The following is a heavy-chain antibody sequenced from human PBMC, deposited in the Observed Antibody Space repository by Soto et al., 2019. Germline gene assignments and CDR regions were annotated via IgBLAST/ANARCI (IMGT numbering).Heavy chain of an antibody. D-gene: IGHD3-22*01. V-gene: IGHV1-18*01. CDR3: ARAYGYYDSSGYPRPFDY. CDR2: ISAYNGNT. CDR1: GRSFSSYA. Sequence: ASXKVYCKTSGRSFSSYAISCVRQDPGQGLEWMGWISAYNGNTNYAQKLQGRVTMTTDTSTSTAYMELRSLRPDDTAVYYCARAYGYYDSSGYPRPFDYWGQGTLVTVS. J-gene: IGHJ4*02.